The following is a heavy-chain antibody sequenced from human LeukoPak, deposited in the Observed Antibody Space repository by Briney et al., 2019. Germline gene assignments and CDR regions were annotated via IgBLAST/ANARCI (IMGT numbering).Heavy chain of an antibody. Sequence: GASVKVSCKASGYTFTSYYIHWLRQVPGQGLEWVGISNPSGGTTSYAQKFQGRVTMTTDTSTSTAYMELRSLRSDDTAVYYCARDLRYSSGWSASGMDVWGKGTAVTISS. V-gene: IGHV1-46*01. CDR3: ARDLRYSSGWSASGMDV. D-gene: IGHD6-19*01. CDR2: SNPSGGTT. J-gene: IGHJ6*03. CDR1: GYTFTSYY.